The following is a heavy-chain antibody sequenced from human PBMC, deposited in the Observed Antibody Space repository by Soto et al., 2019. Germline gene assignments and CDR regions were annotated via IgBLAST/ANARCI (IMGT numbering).Heavy chain of an antibody. D-gene: IGHD3-22*01. V-gene: IGHV4-59*01. CDR2: IYYSGST. CDR3: ARDSPHFDSSGYYLDY. Sequence: SLTCTVSGGSISSYYWSWIRQPPGKGLEWIGYIYYSGSTNYNPSLKSRVTISVDTSKNQFSLKLSSVTAADTAVYYCARDSPHFDSSGYYLDYWGQGTLVTVSS. CDR1: GGSISSYY. J-gene: IGHJ4*02.